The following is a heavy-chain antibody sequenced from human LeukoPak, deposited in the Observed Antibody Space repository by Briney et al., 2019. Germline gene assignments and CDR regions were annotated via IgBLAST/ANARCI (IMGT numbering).Heavy chain of an antibody. D-gene: IGHD6-19*01. CDR3: ARVVAVAGLGFFDY. V-gene: IGHV4-59*01. J-gene: IGHJ4*02. Sequence: SETLSLTSTVSGGSLSSYYWSWIRQPPGKGLEWIGYIYYSGSTNYNPSLKNRVTISVDTSKNQFSLKLSSVTAADTAVYYCARVVAVAGLGFFDYWGQGTLVTVSS. CDR1: GGSLSSYY. CDR2: IYYSGST.